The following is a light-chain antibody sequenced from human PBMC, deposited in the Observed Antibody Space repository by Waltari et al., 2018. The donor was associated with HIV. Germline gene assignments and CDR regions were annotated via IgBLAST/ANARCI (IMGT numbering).Light chain of an antibody. CDR3: MQGLQTPFT. CDR2: LGS. V-gene: IGKV2-28*01. Sequence: DIVMTQSPLSLPVTPGEPASISCRSSQSLLQSNGYNYLAWYLQKPGQSPQLLIYLGSSRASGVPDRFSGSGSGTDFTLRISKVEAEDVGSYYCMQGLQTPFTLGPGTKVDV. J-gene: IGKJ3*01. CDR1: QSLLQSNGYNY.